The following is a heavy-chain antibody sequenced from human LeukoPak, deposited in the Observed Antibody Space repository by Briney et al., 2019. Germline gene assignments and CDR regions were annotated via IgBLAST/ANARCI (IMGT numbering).Heavy chain of an antibody. Sequence: SETLSLTCAVYGGLFSGYYWSWIRQPPGKGLEWIGEINHSGSTNYNPSLKSRVTISVDTSKNQFSLKLSSVTAADTAVYYCARGFNSSSWYRPLLDYWGQGTLVTVSS. CDR2: INHSGST. CDR3: ARGFNSSSWYRPLLDY. D-gene: IGHD6-13*01. V-gene: IGHV4-34*01. CDR1: GGLFSGYY. J-gene: IGHJ4*02.